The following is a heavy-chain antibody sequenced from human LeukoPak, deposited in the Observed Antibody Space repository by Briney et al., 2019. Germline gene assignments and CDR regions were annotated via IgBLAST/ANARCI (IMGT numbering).Heavy chain of an antibody. CDR1: GFTFSIYW. V-gene: IGHV3-74*01. CDR2: INSDGSNT. CDR3: ARDEDWSGYYGAFDI. D-gene: IGHD3-3*01. J-gene: IGHJ3*02. Sequence: GGVLRLSCAASGFTFSIYWMHWVRQAPGKGLAWVSRINSDGSNTSYADSVKGRFTISRDNAKNTLYLQMNSLRAEDTAVYYCARDEDWSGYYGAFDIWGQGTVVTVSS.